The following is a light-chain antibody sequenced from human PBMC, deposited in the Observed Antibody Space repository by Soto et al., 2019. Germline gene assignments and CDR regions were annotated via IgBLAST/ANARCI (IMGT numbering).Light chain of an antibody. J-gene: IGKJ1*01. Sequence: EIVLTQSPSTLSLSPGERATLSCRASQSISVYLAWYQQKPGQAPRLLLYDASNRATGIPARFSGSGSGTDFTLTISSLEPEDFAVYYCQQRRHWPRTFGQGTKV. V-gene: IGKV3-11*01. CDR2: DAS. CDR3: QQRRHWPRT. CDR1: QSISVY.